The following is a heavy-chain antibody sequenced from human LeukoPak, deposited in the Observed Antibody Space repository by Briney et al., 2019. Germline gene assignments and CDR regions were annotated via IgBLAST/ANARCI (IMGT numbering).Heavy chain of an antibody. D-gene: IGHD5-12*01. CDR2: FYSDGST. CDR1: GASTTINSYS. J-gene: IGHJ4*02. CDR3: ARQFLIPATTENYFVS. V-gene: IGHV4-39*01. Sequence: SETLSLTCSVSGASTTINSYSWGWIRQSPGKGLERLATFYSDGSTYYNPSLKSRVTISVDASKNQISLTLTSVTAADTAIYYCARQFLIPATTENYFVSWGQGTLLTVSS.